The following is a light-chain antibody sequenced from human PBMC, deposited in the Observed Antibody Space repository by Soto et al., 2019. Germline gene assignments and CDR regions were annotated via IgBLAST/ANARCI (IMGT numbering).Light chain of an antibody. V-gene: IGLV2-8*01. CDR3: AAWDDSLSGHV. CDR2: EVT. CDR1: SSDVGGYNY. J-gene: IGLJ1*01. Sequence: QSALTQPPSASGSPGQSVTISCTGTSSDVGGYNYLSWYQHRPGKAPQLIIYEVTKRPSGVPNRFFGSKSGTSASLAISGLRSEDEADYYCAAWDDSLSGHVFGTGTKVTVL.